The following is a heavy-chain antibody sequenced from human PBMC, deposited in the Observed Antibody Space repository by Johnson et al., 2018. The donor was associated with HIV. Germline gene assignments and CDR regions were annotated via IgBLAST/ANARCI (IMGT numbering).Heavy chain of an antibody. V-gene: IGHV3-53*01. CDR3: ARRDAALVTAAFDI. CDR2: IYSGGNT. CDR1: GFTVSSNY. J-gene: IGHJ3*02. Sequence: VQLVESGGGLIQPGGSLRLSCAASGFTVSSNYMSWVRQAPGRGLEWVSVIYSGGNTYYADSVKGRFTISRDNSKNTLYLQMNSLRVEDTAVYYCARRDAALVTAAFDIWGQGTMVTVSS. D-gene: IGHD5-18*01.